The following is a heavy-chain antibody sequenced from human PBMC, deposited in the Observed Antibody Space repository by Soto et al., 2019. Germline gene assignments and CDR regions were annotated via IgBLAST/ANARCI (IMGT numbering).Heavy chain of an antibody. Sequence: GGSLRLSCAASGFDFRNHAMHWVRQPPGKGPEWLATISFDGGDEFYADSVKGRFTISRDNSKSSLFLQMNSLRLDDTAVYYCVIFCGGDCYNYWGQGTLVTVSS. CDR1: GFDFRNHA. CDR3: VIFCGGDCYNY. J-gene: IGHJ4*02. CDR2: ISFDGGDE. V-gene: IGHV3-30*03. D-gene: IGHD2-21*02.